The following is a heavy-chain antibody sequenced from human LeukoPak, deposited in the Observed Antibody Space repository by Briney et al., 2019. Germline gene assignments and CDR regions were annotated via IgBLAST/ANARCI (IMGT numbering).Heavy chain of an antibody. V-gene: IGHV3-11*05. CDR1: GFTFSDYY. J-gene: IGHJ4*02. CDR3: AREGYSSGQFDY. D-gene: IGHD6-19*01. CDR2: ISSSSSYT. Sequence: PGGSLRLSCAASGFTFSDYYMSWIRQAPGKGLEWVSYISSSSSYTNYADSVKGRFTISRDNAKNSLYLQTNSLRAEDTAVYYCAREGYSSGQFDYWGQGTLVTVSS.